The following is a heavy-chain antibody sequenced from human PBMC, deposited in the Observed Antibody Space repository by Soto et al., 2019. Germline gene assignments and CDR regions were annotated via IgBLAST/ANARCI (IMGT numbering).Heavy chain of an antibody. V-gene: IGHV1-2*02. D-gene: IGHD3-3*01. CDR3: ARVYDFWSGSYYYYYGMDV. J-gene: IGHJ6*04. Sequence: ASVKVSCKASGYTFTGYYMHWVRQAPGQGLEWMGWINPNRGGTNYAQKFQGRVTMTRDTSISTAYMELSRLRSDDTAVYYCARVYDFWSGSYYYYYGMDVWGKGTTVTVSS. CDR1: GYTFTGYY. CDR2: INPNRGGT.